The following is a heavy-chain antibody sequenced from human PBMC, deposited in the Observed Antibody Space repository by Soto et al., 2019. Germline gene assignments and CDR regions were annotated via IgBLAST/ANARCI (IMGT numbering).Heavy chain of an antibody. CDR3: ARSDERLAEIYYYYGMDV. Sequence: GSLRLSCAASGFTFSSYSMNWVRQAPGKGLEWVSYISSSSSTIYYADSVKGRFTISRDNAKNSLYLQMNSLRDEDTAVYYCARSDERLAEIYYYYGMDVWGQGTTVTVSS. CDR1: GFTFSSYS. CDR2: ISSSSSTI. D-gene: IGHD1-1*01. J-gene: IGHJ6*02. V-gene: IGHV3-48*02.